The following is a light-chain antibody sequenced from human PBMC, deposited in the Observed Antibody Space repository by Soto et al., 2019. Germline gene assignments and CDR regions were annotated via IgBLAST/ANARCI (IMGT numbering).Light chain of an antibody. J-gene: IGKJ5*01. CDR3: QQRSNWPPA. V-gene: IGKV3-11*01. Sequence: EIVMTQSPATLSLSPGERATLGFGASQSVSSYLAWYQQKPGQAPRLLIYDASNRATGIPARFSGSGSGTDFTLTISSLEPEDFAVYYCQQRSNWPPAFGQGTRLEIK. CDR1: QSVSSY. CDR2: DAS.